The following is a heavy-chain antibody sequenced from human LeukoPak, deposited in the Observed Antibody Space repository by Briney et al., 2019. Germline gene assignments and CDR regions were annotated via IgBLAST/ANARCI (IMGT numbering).Heavy chain of an antibody. Sequence: PSETLSLTCTVSGGSISSSSYYWGWIRQPPGKGLGWIGSIYYSGSTYYNPSLKSRVTISVDTSKNQFSLKLSSVTAADTAVYYCARHSGQWLGWGQGTLVTVSS. V-gene: IGHV4-39*01. CDR3: ARHSGQWLG. J-gene: IGHJ4*02. D-gene: IGHD6-19*01. CDR1: GGSISSSSYY. CDR2: IYYSGST.